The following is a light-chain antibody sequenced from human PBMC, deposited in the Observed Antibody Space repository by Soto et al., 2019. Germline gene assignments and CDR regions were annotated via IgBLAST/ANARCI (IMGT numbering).Light chain of an antibody. CDR2: AAS. V-gene: IGKV1-39*01. CDR3: QQSYNNPKT. Sequence: IQMTHSPSSLSSSVVDRVAITFRASQSIANYLNWYQQKPGKAPKLLIYAASTLESGVPSRFSGSGSGTDFTLTISSLQPEDFATYYCQQSYNNPKTFGQGTKVDI. CDR1: QSIANY. J-gene: IGKJ1*01.